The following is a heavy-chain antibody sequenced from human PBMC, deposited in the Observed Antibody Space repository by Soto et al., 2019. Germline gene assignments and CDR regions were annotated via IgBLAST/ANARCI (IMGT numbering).Heavy chain of an antibody. J-gene: IGHJ2*01. V-gene: IGHV3-23*01. CDR1: GFTFSSYA. CDR3: AKPPGQLLYLYFDL. D-gene: IGHD1-1*01. CDR2: ISGSGGST. Sequence: EVQLLESGGGLVQPGGSLRLSCAASGFTFSSYAMSWVRQAPGKGLEWVSAISGSGGSTYYADSVKGRFTISRDNSKNTLDLQMNSLIAEDTAVYYCAKPPGQLLYLYFDLWGRGTLVTVSS.